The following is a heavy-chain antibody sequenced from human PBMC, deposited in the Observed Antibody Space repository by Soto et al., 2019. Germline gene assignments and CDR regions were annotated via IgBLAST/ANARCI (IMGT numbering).Heavy chain of an antibody. CDR1: GFTVSSNY. D-gene: IGHD6-6*01. CDR2: IYSGGST. CDR3: ASWYSSSSGGVWGYYYGMDV. V-gene: IGHV3-53*01. J-gene: IGHJ6*02. Sequence: GGSLRLSCAASGFTVSSNYMSWVRQAPGKGLEWVSVIYSGGSTYYADSVKGRFTISRDNSKNTLYLQMNSLRAEDTAVYYCASWYSSSSGGVWGYYYGMDVWGQGTTVTVS.